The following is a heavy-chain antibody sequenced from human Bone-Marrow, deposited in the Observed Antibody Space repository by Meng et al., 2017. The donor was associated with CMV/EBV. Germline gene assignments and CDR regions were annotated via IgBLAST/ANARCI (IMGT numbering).Heavy chain of an antibody. J-gene: IGHJ5*02. CDR3: AVATDNWFDP. CDR2: IYYNGNT. V-gene: IGHV4-39*07. D-gene: IGHD5-12*01. CDR1: GGSMGRGTYH. Sequence: SETLSLTCTVSGGSMGRGTYHWAWIRQPPGKGLEWIGSIYYNGNTFYNTSLKNRFTISGDTSKSKFSPKVNSLTAADTAVYYCAVATDNWFDPWGHGTLVTVSS.